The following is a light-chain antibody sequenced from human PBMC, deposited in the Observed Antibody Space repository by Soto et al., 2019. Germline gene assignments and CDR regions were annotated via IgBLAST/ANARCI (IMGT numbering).Light chain of an antibody. V-gene: IGKV1-5*03. CDR3: QQYYSCPPT. J-gene: IGKJ1*01. CDR2: KAS. CDR1: QSISSW. Sequence: EIQMTQSPSTLSASVGDRVTITCRAGQSISSWLAWYQQKPGKAPKLLIYKASSLESGVPSRFSGSGSGTEFTLTISSLQPDDFATYYCQQYYSCPPTFGQGTKVDIK.